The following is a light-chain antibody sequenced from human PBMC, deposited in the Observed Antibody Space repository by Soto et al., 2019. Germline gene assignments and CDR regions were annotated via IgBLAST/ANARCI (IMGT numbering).Light chain of an antibody. CDR3: SSYTSSSTLYV. J-gene: IGLJ1*01. V-gene: IGLV2-14*01. Sequence: QSALTQPASVSGSPGQSITISCTGTSSDVGGYNYVSWYQQHPGKAPKLMIYDVSNRPSVVSNHFSGSKAGNTASLTISGLQAEDEADYCCSSYTSSSTLYVFGTGTKLTVL. CDR2: DVS. CDR1: SSDVGGYNY.